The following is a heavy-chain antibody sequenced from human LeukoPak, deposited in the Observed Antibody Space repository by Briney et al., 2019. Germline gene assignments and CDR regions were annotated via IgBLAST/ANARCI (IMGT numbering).Heavy chain of an antibody. CDR1: GFTFSSYA. J-gene: IGHJ4*02. CDR2: ISYDGSNK. D-gene: IGHD3-3*01. Sequence: GGSLRLSCAASGFTFSSYAMHWVRQAPGKGPEWVAVISYDGSNKYYADSVKGRFTISRDNSKNTLYLQMNSLRAEDTAVYYCARNSIFDFWSGYYPYWGQGTLVTVSS. CDR3: ARNSIFDFWSGYYPY. V-gene: IGHV3-30*04.